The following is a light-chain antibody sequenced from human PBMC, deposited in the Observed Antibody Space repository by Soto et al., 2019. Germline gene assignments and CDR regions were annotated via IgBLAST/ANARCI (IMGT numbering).Light chain of an antibody. V-gene: IGLV2-14*01. J-gene: IGLJ1*01. CDR2: EVS. Sequence: QSALSQPASVSGSPGQSITISCTGTNRDVGSYNYVSWYQHHPGKAPKLMISEVSNRPSGISNRFSGSKSGDTAFLIISGLQAEDEADYYCSSSAITSAPIYVFGNGTKVTVL. CDR3: SSSAITSAPIYV. CDR1: NRDVGSYNY.